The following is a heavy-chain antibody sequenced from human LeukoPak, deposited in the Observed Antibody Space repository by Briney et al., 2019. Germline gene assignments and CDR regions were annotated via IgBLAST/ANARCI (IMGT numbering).Heavy chain of an antibody. Sequence: SETLSLTCSVSGGSVSSSTYDWGWIRQPPGKGLEWIGNIYYSGTTYYNPSLKSRVTISIDTSKKQFSLKLTSVTAADTAVYYCVRRVLSFSRPSNFDYWGQGTLVTLSS. V-gene: IGHV4-39*01. CDR1: GGSVSSSTYD. J-gene: IGHJ4*02. CDR3: VRRVLSFSRPSNFDY. D-gene: IGHD2-2*01. CDR2: IYYSGTT.